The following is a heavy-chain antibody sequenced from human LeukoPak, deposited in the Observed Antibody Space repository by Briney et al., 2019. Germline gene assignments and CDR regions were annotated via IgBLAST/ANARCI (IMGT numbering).Heavy chain of an antibody. V-gene: IGHV3-33*06. CDR1: GFTFSSYG. Sequence: GSLRLSCAASGFTFSSYGMHWVRQAPGKGLEWVAVILSDGSKEFYTDSVKGRFTISRDNSKNTLYLQMNSLRVEDTAVYYCAKSLGLRYSSGWDAFDIWGQGTMVTVSS. CDR3: AKSLGLRYSSGWDAFDI. J-gene: IGHJ3*02. D-gene: IGHD6-19*01. CDR2: ILSDGSKE.